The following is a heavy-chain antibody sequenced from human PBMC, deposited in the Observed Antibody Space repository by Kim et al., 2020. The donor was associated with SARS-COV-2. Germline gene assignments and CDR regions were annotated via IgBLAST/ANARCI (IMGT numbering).Heavy chain of an antibody. CDR3: ARGPEYSSSSWVGYYYYMDV. Sequence: GGSLRLSCAASGFTVSSNYMSWVRQAPGKGLEWVSVIYSGGSTYYADSVKGRFTISRHNSKNTLYLQMNSLRAEDTAVYYCARGPEYSSSSWVGYYYYMDVWGKGTTVTVSS. D-gene: IGHD6-6*01. V-gene: IGHV3-53*04. J-gene: IGHJ6*03. CDR1: GFTVSSNY. CDR2: IYSGGST.